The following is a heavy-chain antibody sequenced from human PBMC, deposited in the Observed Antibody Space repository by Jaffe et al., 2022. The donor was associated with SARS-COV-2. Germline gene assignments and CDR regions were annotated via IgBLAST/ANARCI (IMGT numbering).Heavy chain of an antibody. CDR1: RFNISTST. Sequence: DVHLVESGGGLVQPGGSLRLSCAASRFNISTSTITWVRQAPGKGLECVAKIKEDGSEKHYVDSVKGRFFISRDNAKELVYLQMNSLRAGDTAMYFCATLDDLGAFDIWGQGTLVTVSS. V-gene: IGHV3-7*03. CDR3: ATLDDLGAFDI. CDR2: IKEDGSEK. J-gene: IGHJ3*02.